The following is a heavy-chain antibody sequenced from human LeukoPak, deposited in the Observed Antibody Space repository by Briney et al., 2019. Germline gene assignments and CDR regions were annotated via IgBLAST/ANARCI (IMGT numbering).Heavy chain of an antibody. D-gene: IGHD6-19*01. Sequence: GSLILSCAASGFTFSSYWMSWVRQAPGKGLEWVANIKQDGSEKYYVDSVKGRFTISRDNAKNSLYLQMNSLRAEDTAVYYCARGRSGWFTRAYYFDYWGQGTLVTVSS. CDR2: IKQDGSEK. V-gene: IGHV3-7*03. CDR1: GFTFSSYW. J-gene: IGHJ4*02. CDR3: ARGRSGWFTRAYYFDY.